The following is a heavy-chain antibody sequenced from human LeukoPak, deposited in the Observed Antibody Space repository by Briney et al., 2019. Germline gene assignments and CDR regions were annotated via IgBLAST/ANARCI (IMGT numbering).Heavy chain of an antibody. CDR2: IYTSGST. V-gene: IGHV4-4*07. D-gene: IGHD2-2*01. CDR3: ARVFVPAAPYYYYYYMDV. CDR1: GGSISSYY. J-gene: IGHJ6*03. Sequence: SETLSLTCTVSGGSISSYYWSWIRQPAGKGLEWIGRIYTSGSTNYNPSLKSRVTMSVDTSKNQFSLKLSSVTAADTAVYYCARVFVPAAPYYYYYYMDVWGKGTTVTVSS.